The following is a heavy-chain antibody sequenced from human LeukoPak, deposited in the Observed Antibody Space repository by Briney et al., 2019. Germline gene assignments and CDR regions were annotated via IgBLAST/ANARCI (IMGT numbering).Heavy chain of an antibody. CDR3: AREGDLGYCSSTSCSLYGMDV. V-gene: IGHV3-30-3*01. Sequence: GGSLRLSCAASGFTFSSYAMHWVRQAPGKGLEWVAVISYDGSNKYYADSVKGRFTISRDNSKNTLYLQMNSLRAEDTAVYYCAREGDLGYCSSTSCSLYGMDVWGQGTTVTVSS. CDR1: GFTFSSYA. J-gene: IGHJ6*02. CDR2: ISYDGSNK. D-gene: IGHD2-2*01.